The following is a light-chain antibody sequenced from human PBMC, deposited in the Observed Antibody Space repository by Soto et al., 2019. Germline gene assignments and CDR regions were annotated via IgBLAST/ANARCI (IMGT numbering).Light chain of an antibody. V-gene: IGLV2-14*01. Sequence: QSALTQPASVSGSPGQSITLLCTGTSSDFGIYSSVSWYQQHPGKAPTLMIHDVFYRPSGVSRRFSGSSSGNTASLTISGLQADDEDDDYCSSFTSSSSYVFGPGTKLTVL. CDR3: SSFTSSSSYV. J-gene: IGLJ1*01. CDR2: DVF. CDR1: SSDFGIYSS.